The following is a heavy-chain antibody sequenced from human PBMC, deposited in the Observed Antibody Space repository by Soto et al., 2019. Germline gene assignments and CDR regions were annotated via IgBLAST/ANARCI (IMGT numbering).Heavy chain of an antibody. CDR3: AREKKATRRYNWSDP. CDR2: IYYSGST. V-gene: IGHV4-31*03. CDR1: GGSISSGGYY. Sequence: SETLSLTCTVSGGSISSGGYYWSWIRQHPGKGLEWIGYIYYSGSTYYNPSLKSRVTISVDTSKNQFSLKLSSVTAADTAVHYCAREKKATRRYNWSDPWGQGTLVTVSS. J-gene: IGHJ5*02. D-gene: IGHD5-12*01.